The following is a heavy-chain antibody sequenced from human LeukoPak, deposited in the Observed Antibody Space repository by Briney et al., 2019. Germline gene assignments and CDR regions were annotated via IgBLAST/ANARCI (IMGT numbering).Heavy chain of an antibody. Sequence: GGSLRLSCVASGFTFSSYGMSWVRQAPGKGLEWVANIKQDGSEKYYVDSVKGRFTISRDNAKNSLYLQMNSLRAEDTAVYYCARQAGPYCSGGSCSTGDNWGQGTLVTVSS. CDR2: IKQDGSEK. CDR3: ARQAGPYCSGGSCSTGDN. D-gene: IGHD2-15*01. CDR1: GFTFSSYG. V-gene: IGHV3-7*01. J-gene: IGHJ4*02.